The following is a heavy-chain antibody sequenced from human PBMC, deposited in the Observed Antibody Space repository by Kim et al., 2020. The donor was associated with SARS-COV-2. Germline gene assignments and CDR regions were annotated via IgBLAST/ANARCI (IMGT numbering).Heavy chain of an antibody. CDR1: GFTFRNYA. J-gene: IGHJ4*02. V-gene: IGHV3-23*01. CDR3: ATCPWGPRGNTYGNQFGDS. D-gene: IGHD5-18*01. Sequence: GGSLRLSCAASGFTFRNYAMTWVRQAPGKGLECVSAISGNGGIAYYADSVKGRFTISRDNSKNTLYLQMNSLRAEDTAVYFCATCPWGPRGNTYGNQFGDSWGQGTLVTVSS. CDR2: ISGNGGIA.